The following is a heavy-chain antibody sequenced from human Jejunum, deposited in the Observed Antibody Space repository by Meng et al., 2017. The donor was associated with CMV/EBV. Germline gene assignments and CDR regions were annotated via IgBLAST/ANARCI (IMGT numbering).Heavy chain of an antibody. V-gene: IGHV3-20*03. D-gene: IGHD2/OR15-2a*01. CDR2: IDWNGGTT. J-gene: IGHJ6*02. CDR3: ARDFSYYSLDV. Sequence: AASGFTFGGNGMSWVRQAPGKGLEWVSGIDWNGGTTAYADSVKGRFTISRDNAKNSLYLHMISLRAEDTALYYCARDFSYYSLDVWGQGTTVTVSS. CDR1: GFTFGGNG.